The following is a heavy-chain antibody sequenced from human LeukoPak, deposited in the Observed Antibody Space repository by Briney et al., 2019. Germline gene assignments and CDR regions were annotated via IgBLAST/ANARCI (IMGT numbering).Heavy chain of an antibody. CDR3: AREGGSGYFDY. D-gene: IGHD3-16*01. CDR1: GGSISNYY. CDR2: IYYSGST. J-gene: IGHJ4*02. Sequence: PSETLSLTCTVSGGSISNYYWSWIRQPPGKGLEWIGYIYYSGSTNYNPSLKSRVTISVDTSKNQFSLKLSSVTAADTAVYYCAREGGSGYFDYWGQGTLVTVSS. V-gene: IGHV4-59*01.